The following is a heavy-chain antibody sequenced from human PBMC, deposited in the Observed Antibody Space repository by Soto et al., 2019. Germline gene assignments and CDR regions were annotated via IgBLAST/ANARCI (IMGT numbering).Heavy chain of an antibody. V-gene: IGHV4-59*01. D-gene: IGHD5-12*01. CDR2: IYYSGST. CDR1: GGSISSYY. CDR3: ARVSIVATTTNFVY. J-gene: IGHJ4*02. Sequence: SETLSLTCTVSGGSISSYYWSWIRQPPGKGLEWIGYIYYSGSTNYNPSLKSRVTISVDTSKNQFSLKLSSVTAADTAVYYCARVSIVATTTNFVYWGQGTLVTVFS.